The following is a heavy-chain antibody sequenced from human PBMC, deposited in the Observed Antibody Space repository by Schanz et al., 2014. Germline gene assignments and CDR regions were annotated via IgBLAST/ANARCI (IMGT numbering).Heavy chain of an antibody. CDR2: VSRSTPDI. V-gene: IGHV3-48*01. CDR3: VRDSFFAFDY. J-gene: IGHJ4*02. CDR1: GFTFSSYA. D-gene: IGHD3-3*01. Sequence: EVHLLESGGGLVQPGGSLRLSCAASGFTFSSYAMNWVRQAPGKGLEWVSYVSRSTPDIYYADSMKGRFTMSRDNAKNSVFLQMNSLRAEDTAVYYCVRDSFFAFDYWGQGTLVTVSS.